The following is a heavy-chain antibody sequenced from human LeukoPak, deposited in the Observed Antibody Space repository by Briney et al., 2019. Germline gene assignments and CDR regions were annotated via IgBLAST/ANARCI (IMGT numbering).Heavy chain of an antibody. J-gene: IGHJ4*02. CDR3: ARSVDTAMVHFDY. Sequence: PSETLSLTCAVYGGSFSGYYWNWIRQPPGKGLEWIGEINHSGSTNYNPSLKSRVTISVDTSKNQFSLKLSSVTAADTAVYYCARSVDTAMVHFDYWGQGTLVTVSS. CDR2: INHSGST. D-gene: IGHD5-18*01. V-gene: IGHV4-34*01. CDR1: GGSFSGYY.